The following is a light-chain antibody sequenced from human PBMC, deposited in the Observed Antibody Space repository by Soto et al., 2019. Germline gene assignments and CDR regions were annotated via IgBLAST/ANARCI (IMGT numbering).Light chain of an antibody. CDR3: SSYTTSNTRQIV. J-gene: IGLJ1*01. CDR1: SSDVGGYNY. Sequence: QSVLTQPASVSGSPGQSITISCTGTSSDVGGYNYVSWYQHHPGKAPKLLIYDVSNRPSGVSNRFSGSKSDNTASLTISGLQPEDEADYYCSSYTTSNTRQIVFGTGTTATVL. CDR2: DVS. V-gene: IGLV2-14*03.